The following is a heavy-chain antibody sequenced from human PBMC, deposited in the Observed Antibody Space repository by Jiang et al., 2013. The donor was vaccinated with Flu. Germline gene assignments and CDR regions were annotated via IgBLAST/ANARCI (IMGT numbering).Heavy chain of an antibody. D-gene: IGHD2-15*01. V-gene: IGHV2-70*16. CDR2: IDWDDDK. CDR1: GFSLSTNEMS. Sequence: KPTQTLTLTCTFSGFSLSTNEMSVSWIRQPPGKALKWLARIDWDDDKFYSLSLESRLTISKDTSKNQVVLTMANMHPADTGTYYGARKVPLNSRSPYFDFWGQGTPVTVSS. CDR3: ARKVPLNSRSPYFDF. J-gene: IGHJ4*02.